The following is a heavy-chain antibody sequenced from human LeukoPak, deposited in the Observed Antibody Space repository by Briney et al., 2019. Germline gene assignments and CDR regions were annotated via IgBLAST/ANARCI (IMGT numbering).Heavy chain of an antibody. CDR1: GDSLSSYY. D-gene: IGHD3-10*01. V-gene: IGHV4-4*07. CDR2: IHINGDP. Sequence: PSETLSLTCIVSGDSLSSYYWSWVRQPAGKGLEWIGRIHINGDPNYNPSLKSRLTMSVDTSKSQFSLKLSSVTAADTAVYHCAREGLRGAIAYWGQGTLVTVSS. J-gene: IGHJ4*02. CDR3: AREGLRGAIAY.